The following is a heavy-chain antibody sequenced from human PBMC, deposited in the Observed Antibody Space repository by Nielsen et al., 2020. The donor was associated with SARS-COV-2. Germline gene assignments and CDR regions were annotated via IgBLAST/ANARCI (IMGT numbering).Heavy chain of an antibody. J-gene: IGHJ6*02. CDR2: ISGGSATI. D-gene: IGHD6-13*01. V-gene: IGHV3-48*01. Sequence: GESLKISCVASGFSFNTYSMNWVRQAPGKGLEWVSYISGGSATIYYADSVKGRFTISRDNVKNSLYLQLSSLSAEDTAVYYCARSPFHRSSWYGMDVWGQGTTVIVSS. CDR1: GFSFNTYS. CDR3: ARSPFHRSSWYGMDV.